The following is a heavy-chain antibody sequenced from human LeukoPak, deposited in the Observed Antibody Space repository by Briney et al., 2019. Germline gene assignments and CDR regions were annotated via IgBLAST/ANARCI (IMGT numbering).Heavy chain of an antibody. CDR3: ARANYYSGMDV. J-gene: IGHJ6*02. CDR2: ISTYNGNA. V-gene: IGHV1-18*01. Sequence: ASVKVSCKADGYTFTSYFITWVRQAPGQGLEWMGWISTYNGNANYVQKFLGRVTMTTDTATSTAHMELRSLRSDDTAVFYCARANYYSGMDVWGQGTTVTVSS. CDR1: GYTFTSYF.